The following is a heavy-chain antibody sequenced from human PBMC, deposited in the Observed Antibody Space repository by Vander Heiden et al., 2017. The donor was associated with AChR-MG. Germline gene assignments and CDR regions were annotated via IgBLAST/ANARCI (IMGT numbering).Heavy chain of an antibody. V-gene: IGHV1-8*01. CDR1: GYTFPSYD. Sequence: QVQLVQSGAEVKKPGASVKVSCKASGYTFPSYDINWVRQATGQGLEWMGWMNPNSGNTGYAQKFQGRVTMTRNTSISTAYMELSSLRSEDTAVYYCARGRDFWSGYSAYYYYYGMDVWGQGTTVTVSS. D-gene: IGHD3-3*01. J-gene: IGHJ6*02. CDR3: ARGRDFWSGYSAYYYYYGMDV. CDR2: MNPNSGNT.